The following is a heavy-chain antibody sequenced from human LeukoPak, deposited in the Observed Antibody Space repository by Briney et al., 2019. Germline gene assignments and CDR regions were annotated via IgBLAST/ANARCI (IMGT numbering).Heavy chain of an antibody. Sequence: ASVKVSCKASGYTFTGYCMHWVRQAPGQGLEWMGRINPNSGGTNYAQKFQGRVTMTRDTSISTAYMELSRLRSDDTAVYSCARERIGYYESSGYAFDIWGQGTMVTVSS. CDR3: ARERIGYYESSGYAFDI. D-gene: IGHD3-22*01. V-gene: IGHV1-2*06. CDR1: GYTFTGYC. J-gene: IGHJ3*02. CDR2: INPNSGGT.